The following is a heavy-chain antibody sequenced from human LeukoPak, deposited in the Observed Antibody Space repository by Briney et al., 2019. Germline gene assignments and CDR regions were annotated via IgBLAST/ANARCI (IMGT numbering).Heavy chain of an antibody. CDR2: ISSSSSYI. V-gene: IGHV3-21*01. CDR3: ARDPYSGSYGNYYYYYMDV. Sequence: GGSLRLSCAASGFTFSSYSMNWVRQAPGKGLEWVSSISSSSSYIYYADSVKGRFTISRDNAKNSLYLQMNSLRAEDTAVYYCARDPYSGSYGNYYYYYMDVWGKGTTVTISS. CDR1: GFTFSSYS. D-gene: IGHD1-26*01. J-gene: IGHJ6*03.